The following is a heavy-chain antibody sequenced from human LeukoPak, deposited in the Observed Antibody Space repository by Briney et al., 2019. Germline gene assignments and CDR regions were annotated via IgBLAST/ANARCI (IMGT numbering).Heavy chain of an antibody. CDR1: GFTFSSYT. J-gene: IGHJ4*02. CDR2: ISSGSHYI. V-gene: IGHV3-21*01. Sequence: PGGSLRLSCATSGFTFSSYTMNWVRQAPGKGLEWVSSISSGSHYIYYADSVKGRFTISRDNAKNSLYLQMNSLRAEDTAVYFCARDGAAWSRDYWGQGTLVTVSS. D-gene: IGHD4/OR15-4a*01. CDR3: ARDGAAWSRDY.